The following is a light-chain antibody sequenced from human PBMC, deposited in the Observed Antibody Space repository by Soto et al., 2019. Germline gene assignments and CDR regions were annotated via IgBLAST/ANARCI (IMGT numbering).Light chain of an antibody. CDR1: MRDVGAYNL. V-gene: IGLV2-14*01. CDR2: EVR. J-gene: IGLJ2*01. CDR3: SSYTSKSSLI. Sequence: QSALTQPASVSGSPGQSITISCAGTMRDVGAYNLVSWYQQHPGRDPQLIIYEVRNRPSGISFRFSGSKSGNTASLTISGLQAEDEADYYCSSYTSKSSLIFGGGTKLTVL.